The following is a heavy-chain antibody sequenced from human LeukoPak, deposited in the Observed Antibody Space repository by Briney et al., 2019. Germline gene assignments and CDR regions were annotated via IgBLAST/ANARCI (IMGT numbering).Heavy chain of an antibody. V-gene: IGHV3-30*04. CDR3: ARVLWFGEPFDS. Sequence: GGSLRLSCAASGFTFSSYAMHLVRQAPGKGLEWVAVISYDGSNKYYADSVKGRFTISRDNSKNTLYLQMNSLRAEDTAVYYCARVLWFGEPFDSWGQGTLVTVSS. CDR2: ISYDGSNK. J-gene: IGHJ4*02. CDR1: GFTFSSYA. D-gene: IGHD3-10*01.